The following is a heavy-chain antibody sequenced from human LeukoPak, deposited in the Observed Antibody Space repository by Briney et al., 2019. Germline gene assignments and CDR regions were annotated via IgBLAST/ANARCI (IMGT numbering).Heavy chain of an antibody. V-gene: IGHV1-69*05. Sequence: SVKVSCKASGDTLSSDAVNWVRQAPGQGLEWVGGIIPMFGTTIFAPKFQGRLTVTTDASTSTGYMELTSLQSEDTAVYYCATADILTGSPQYYFDYWGQGTLVTVSS. CDR1: GDTLSSDA. D-gene: IGHD3-9*01. CDR3: ATADILTGSPQYYFDY. J-gene: IGHJ4*02. CDR2: IIPMFGTT.